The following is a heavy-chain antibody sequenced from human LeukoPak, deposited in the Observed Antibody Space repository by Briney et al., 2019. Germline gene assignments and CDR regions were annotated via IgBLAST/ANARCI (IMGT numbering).Heavy chain of an antibody. CDR3: ARDRSSIMVYAMRDY. Sequence: ASVKVSCKASGYTFTSYGIRWVRQAPGQGLEWMGWISAYNGNTNYAQKLQGRVTMTTDTSTSTGYMEMRSLRSDDTAVYYCARDRSSIMVYAMRDYWGQGTLVTVSS. CDR2: ISAYNGNT. J-gene: IGHJ4*02. D-gene: IGHD2-8*01. CDR1: GYTFTSYG. V-gene: IGHV1-18*01.